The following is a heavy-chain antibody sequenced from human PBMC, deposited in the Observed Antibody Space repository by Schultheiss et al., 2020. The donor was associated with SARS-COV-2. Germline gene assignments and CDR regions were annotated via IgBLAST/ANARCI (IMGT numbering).Heavy chain of an antibody. D-gene: IGHD4-17*01. V-gene: IGHV1-18*01. CDR1: GYTFTSYG. CDR3: ASLLSMTTPPDDY. Sequence: ASVKVSCKASGYTFTSYGISWVRQAPGQGLEWMGWINPNSGGTNYAQKFQGRVTITRDTSASTAYMELSSLRSEDTAVYYCASLLSMTTPPDDYWGQGTLVTVSS. J-gene: IGHJ4*02. CDR2: INPNSGGT.